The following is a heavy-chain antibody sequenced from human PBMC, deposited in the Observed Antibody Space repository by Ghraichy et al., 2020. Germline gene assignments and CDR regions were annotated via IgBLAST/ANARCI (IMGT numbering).Heavy chain of an antibody. CDR1: GGSFSGYY. CDR3: ANVVPADMKAFDI. CDR2: INHSGST. Sequence: SETLSLTCAVYGGSFSGYYWSWIRQPPGKGLEWIGEINHSGSTNYNPSLKSRVTISVDTSKNQFSLKLSSVTAADTAVYYCANVVPADMKAFDIWGQGTMVTVSS. V-gene: IGHV4-34*01. J-gene: IGHJ3*02. D-gene: IGHD2-2*01.